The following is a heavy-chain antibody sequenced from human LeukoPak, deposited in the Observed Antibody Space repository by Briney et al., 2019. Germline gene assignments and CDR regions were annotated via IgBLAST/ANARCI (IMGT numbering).Heavy chain of an antibody. CDR1: GFDFDNYW. V-gene: IGHV3-30*02. J-gene: IGHJ4*02. CDR3: AKDPQGMRFGELFSFY. D-gene: IGHD3-10*01. CDR2: IRYDGSNK. Sequence: GGSLRLSCAASGFDFDNYWMTWVRQVPGKGLEWVASIRYDGSNKYYADSVKGRFTISRDNSKNTLYLQMNSLRAEDTAVYYCAKDPQGMRFGELFSFYWGQGTLVTVSS.